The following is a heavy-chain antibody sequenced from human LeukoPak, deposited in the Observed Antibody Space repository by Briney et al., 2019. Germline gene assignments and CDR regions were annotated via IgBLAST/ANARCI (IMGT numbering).Heavy chain of an antibody. D-gene: IGHD3-10*01. CDR3: LFYGSGNRLNYYYYYYMDV. V-gene: IGHV4-39*01. CDR2: IYYSEST. Sequence: PSETLSLTCTVSGGSISSSSYYWGWIRQPPGKGLEWIGSIYYSESTYYNPSLKSQLTISVDTSKHQFSLKLSSVTAADTAVYYCLFYGSGNRLNYYYYYYMDVWGKGTTVTVSS. CDR1: GGSISSSSYY. J-gene: IGHJ6*03.